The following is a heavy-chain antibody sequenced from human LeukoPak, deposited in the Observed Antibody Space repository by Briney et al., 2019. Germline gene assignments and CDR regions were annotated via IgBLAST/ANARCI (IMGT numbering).Heavy chain of an antibody. CDR1: GFTFSSYA. CDR2: IKSKAEGETK. V-gene: IGHV3-15*01. J-gene: IGHJ4*02. CDR3: ATGIVTGTSR. D-gene: IGHD1-20*01. Sequence: GGSLRLSCAASGFTFSSYAMHWVRQAPGKGLEWVGRIKSKAEGETKEYAASVKGRFTISRDDSRSRLYLQMSSLKTEDTAVYYCATGIVTGTSRWGQGTLVAVSS.